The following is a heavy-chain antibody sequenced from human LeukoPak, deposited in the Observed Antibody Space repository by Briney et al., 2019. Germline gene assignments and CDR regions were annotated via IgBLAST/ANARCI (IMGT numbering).Heavy chain of an antibody. J-gene: IGHJ4*02. CDR3: ARSPQYFGSGKYYFDS. CDR1: GFTFSNYY. V-gene: IGHV3-64*01. Sequence: GGSLRLSCAASGFTFSNYYMHWVRQAPGKGLEYVSSISPNGDSTYYPNSVKGRFTFSRDNSKNTLYLHMGSLRAEDMAVYYCARSPQYFGSGKYYFDSWGQGTLVTVSS. CDR2: ISPNGDST. D-gene: IGHD3-10*01.